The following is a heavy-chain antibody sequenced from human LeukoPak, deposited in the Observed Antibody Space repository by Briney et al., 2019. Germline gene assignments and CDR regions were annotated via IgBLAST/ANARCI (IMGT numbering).Heavy chain of an antibody. CDR3: ARVGRGLTDWFDP. Sequence: SETLSLTCTVSGGSISSYYWSWIRQPPGKGLEWIGYIYYSGSTNYNPSLKSRVTISVDTSKNQFSLKLSSVTAADTAVYYCARVGRGLTDWFDPWGQGTLVTVSS. V-gene: IGHV4-59*01. CDR2: IYYSGST. CDR1: GGSISSYY. J-gene: IGHJ5*02. D-gene: IGHD3-10*01.